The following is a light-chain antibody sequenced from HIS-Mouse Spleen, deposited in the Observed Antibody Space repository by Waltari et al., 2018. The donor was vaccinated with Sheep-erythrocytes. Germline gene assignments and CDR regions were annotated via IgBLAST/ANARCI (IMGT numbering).Light chain of an antibody. CDR1: SSDGAGYNY. V-gene: IGLV2-11*01. Sequence: QSALTQPRSVSGSPGQSFTIPCTGTSSDGAGYNYFSRYQQHPGKAPKLMIYDVSKRPSGVPDRFSGSKSGNTASLTISGLQAEDEADYYCCSYAGSYNHVFATGTKVTVL. CDR3: CSYAGSYNHV. J-gene: IGLJ1*01. CDR2: DVS.